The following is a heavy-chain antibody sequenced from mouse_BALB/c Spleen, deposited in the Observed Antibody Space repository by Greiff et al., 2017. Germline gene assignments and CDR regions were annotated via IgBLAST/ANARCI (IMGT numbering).Heavy chain of an antibody. CDR1: GYNLTSYW. CDR2: IYPGSGST. CDR3: ARGGGNYHY. Sequence: QVQLQQPGAELVKPGTSVKLSCKASGYNLTSYWINWVKLRPGQGLEWIGDIYPGSGSTNYNEKFKSKATLTVDTSSSTAYMQLSSLASEDSALYYCARGGGNYHYWGQGTTLTVSS. V-gene: IGHV1-55*01. D-gene: IGHD2-1*01. J-gene: IGHJ2*01.